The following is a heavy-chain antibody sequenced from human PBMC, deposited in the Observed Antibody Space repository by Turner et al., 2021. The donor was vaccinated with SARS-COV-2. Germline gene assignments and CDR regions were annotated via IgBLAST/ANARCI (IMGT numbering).Heavy chain of an antibody. CDR3: ARWDNYYDSSGYYPDAFDI. D-gene: IGHD3-22*01. CDR2: ISSSSSYI. Sequence: EVQLVESVGGLVKPGGSLRLSCAASGFTFSSYSINWVRQAPGKGLEWVSSISSSSSYIYYADSVTGRFTISRDNAKNSLYLQMNSLRAEDTAVYYCARWDNYYDSSGYYPDAFDIWGQGTMVTVSS. J-gene: IGHJ3*02. V-gene: IGHV3-21*01. CDR1: GFTFSSYS.